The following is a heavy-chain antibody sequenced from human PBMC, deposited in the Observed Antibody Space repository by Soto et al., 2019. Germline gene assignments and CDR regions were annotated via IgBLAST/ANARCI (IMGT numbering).Heavy chain of an antibody. V-gene: IGHV4-39*01. J-gene: IGHJ4*02. CDR3: AINIMYYYDSSGYSIDY. D-gene: IGHD3-22*01. CDR1: GGSISSSSYY. CDR2: IYYSGST. Sequence: SETLSLTCTVSGGSISSSSYYWGWIRQPPGKGLEWIGSIYYSGSTYYNPSLKSRVTISVDTSKNQFSLKLSSVTAADTAVYYCAINIMYYYDSSGYSIDYWGQGTLVS.